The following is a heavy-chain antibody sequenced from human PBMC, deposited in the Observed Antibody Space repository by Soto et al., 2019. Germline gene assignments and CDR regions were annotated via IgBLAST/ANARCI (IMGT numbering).Heavy chain of an antibody. J-gene: IGHJ3*02. D-gene: IGHD2-15*01. CDR2: ISGNSRST. V-gene: IGHV3-23*01. CDR1: GFTFSSYA. Sequence: GGSLRLSCAASGFTFSSYAMSWVRQAPGKGQEWVSAISGNSRSTNYADSVKGRFTISRDNSKKTLYLQMNILRAEDIALYYFLKYLDSVVVVAAHDAFDIWGQGTMVTV. CDR3: LKYLDSVVVVAAHDAFDI.